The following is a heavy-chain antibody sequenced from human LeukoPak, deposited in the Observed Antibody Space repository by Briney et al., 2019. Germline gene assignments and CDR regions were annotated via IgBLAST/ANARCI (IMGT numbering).Heavy chain of an antibody. CDR3: AKRQISVGFDP. D-gene: IGHD1-26*01. Sequence: ASVKVSCKASGYTFTSYGISWVRQAPGQGLEWMGWINTYNGNTNYAQKLQGRVTMTTDTSTTTAYMELRSLRSDDTAVYCCAKRQISVGFDPWGQGTLVTVSS. CDR2: INTYNGNT. V-gene: IGHV1-18*01. CDR1: GYTFTSYG. J-gene: IGHJ5*02.